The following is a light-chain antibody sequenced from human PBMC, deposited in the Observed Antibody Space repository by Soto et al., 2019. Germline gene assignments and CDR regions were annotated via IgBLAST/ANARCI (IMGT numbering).Light chain of an antibody. V-gene: IGLV1-40*01. Sequence: QAVVTQPPSVSGAPGQRVTISCAGSNSNIGAGYDVHWYQHLSGRAPKLLMYGSNYRPSGVPDRFSGSKSGTSASLAITALQAEDEADYYCQSYDSVLTGYVFGTGTKLTVL. CDR3: QSYDSVLTGYV. CDR1: NSNIGAGYD. CDR2: GSN. J-gene: IGLJ1*01.